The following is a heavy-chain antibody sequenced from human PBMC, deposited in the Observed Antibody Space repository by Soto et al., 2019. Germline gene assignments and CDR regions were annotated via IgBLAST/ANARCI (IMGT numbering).Heavy chain of an antibody. D-gene: IGHD6-25*01. CDR1: GFTFSTYA. CDR3: AKDRQRRISGYFFDY. CDR2: VSASGLNT. J-gene: IGHJ4*02. V-gene: IGHV3-23*01. Sequence: EVQLLESGGKLVQPGGSLTLSCAASGFTFSTYAMAWVRQAPGKGLEWVSGVSASGLNTDYADPVKGRFYISRDNSKNTVSLHMNSLRAEDTALYYCAKDRQRRISGYFFDYWGQGTLVTVSS.